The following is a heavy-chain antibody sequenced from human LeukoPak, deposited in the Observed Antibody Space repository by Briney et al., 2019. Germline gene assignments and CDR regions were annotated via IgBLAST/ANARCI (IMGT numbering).Heavy chain of an antibody. V-gene: IGHV3-23*01. D-gene: IGHD5-18*01. CDR1: GFTFSSYD. CDR3: AREVGGYTAFDY. Sequence: SGGPLRLSCAVSGFTFSSYDMSWVRQAPGKGLEWVSAISDSGGSTYYADSVKGRFTISRDNAKNSLYLQMNSLRAEDTAVYYCAREVGGYTAFDYWGQGTLVTVSS. J-gene: IGHJ4*02. CDR2: ISDSGGST.